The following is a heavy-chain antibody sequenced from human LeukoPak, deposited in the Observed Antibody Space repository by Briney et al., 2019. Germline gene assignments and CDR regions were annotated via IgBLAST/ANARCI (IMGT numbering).Heavy chain of an antibody. J-gene: IGHJ5*02. CDR1: GGSISSYY. Sequence: SETLSLTCTVSGGSISSYYWSWIRQPPGQGLEWIGYNYYSGSTNYNPSLKSRVTISVDTSKNQVSLKLSSVTAADTAVYYCARFRKNWFDPWGQGTLVTVSS. V-gene: IGHV4-59*01. CDR3: ARFRKNWFDP. CDR2: NYYSGST.